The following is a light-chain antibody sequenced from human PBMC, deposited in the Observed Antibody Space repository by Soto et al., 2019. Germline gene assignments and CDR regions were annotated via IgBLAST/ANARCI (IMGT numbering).Light chain of an antibody. CDR1: QSVSYY. Sequence: EIVLTQSPGTLSLSPGERATLSCRASQSVSYYLAWYRQRPGQAPSLLIYGASSRATGIPDRFSGSGSGTDFTLTISRLEPEDFAVYYCQQYGSSPRTFGQGTKVDIK. J-gene: IGKJ1*01. CDR2: GAS. V-gene: IGKV3-20*01. CDR3: QQYGSSPRT.